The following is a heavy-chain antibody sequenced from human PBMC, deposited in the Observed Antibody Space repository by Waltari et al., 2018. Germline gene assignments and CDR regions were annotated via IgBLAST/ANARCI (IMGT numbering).Heavy chain of an antibody. CDR2: INGDGSST. CDR1: GFTFSSYW. J-gene: IGHJ6*02. V-gene: IGHV3-74*01. Sequence: EVQLVESGGGLVQPGGSLRLSCAASGFTFSSYWMHWVRQAPGKGLVWVSRINGDGSSTSYADSGKGRFTISRDNAKNTLYLQMNSLRAEDTAVYYCARDRSGHYYYGMDVWGQGTTVTVSS. CDR3: ARDRSGHYYYGMDV. D-gene: IGHD1-26*01.